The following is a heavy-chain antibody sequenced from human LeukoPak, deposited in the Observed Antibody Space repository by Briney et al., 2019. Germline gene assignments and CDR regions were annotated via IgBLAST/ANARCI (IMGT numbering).Heavy chain of an antibody. CDR2: INSRSSTI. V-gene: IGHV3-48*04. CDR1: GFTFSTND. CDR3: AKDRGYSYGSFDY. D-gene: IGHD5-18*01. J-gene: IGHJ4*02. Sequence: GGSLRLSCAASGFTFSTNDVNWVRQAPGKGLEWVSFINSRSSTIYYADSVKGRFTISRDNAKNSLYLQMNSLRAEDTAVYYCAKDRGYSYGSFDYWGQGTLVTVSS.